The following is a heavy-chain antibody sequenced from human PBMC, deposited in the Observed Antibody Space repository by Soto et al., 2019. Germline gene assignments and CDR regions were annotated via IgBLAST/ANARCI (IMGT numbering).Heavy chain of an antibody. CDR1: GYTFTSYG. CDR2: ISAYNGNT. D-gene: IGHD3-3*01. CDR3: ARGNEVTIFGLVDY. J-gene: IGHJ4*02. V-gene: IGHV1-18*04. Sequence: GASVKVSCKASGYTFTSYGISWVRQAPGQGLEWMGWISAYNGNTNYAQKLQGRVTMTTDTSTSTAYMELRGLRSDDTAVYYCARGNEVTIFGLVDYWGQGTLVTVSS.